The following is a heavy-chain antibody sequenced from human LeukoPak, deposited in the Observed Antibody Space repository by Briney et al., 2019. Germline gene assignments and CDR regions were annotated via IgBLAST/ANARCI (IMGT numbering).Heavy chain of an antibody. J-gene: IGHJ4*02. Sequence: ASVKVSCKASGYTFTGYYMHWVRQAPGQGLEWMGWINPNSGGTNYAQKFQGWVTMTRDTSISTAYMELSRLRSDDTAVYYCARGWAVAGVFVLYPPDYWGQGTLVTVSS. CDR2: INPNSGGT. V-gene: IGHV1-2*04. D-gene: IGHD6-19*01. CDR1: GYTFTGYY. CDR3: ARGWAVAGVFVLYPPDY.